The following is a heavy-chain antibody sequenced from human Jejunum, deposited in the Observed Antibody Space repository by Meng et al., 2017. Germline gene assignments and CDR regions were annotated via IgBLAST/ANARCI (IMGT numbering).Heavy chain of an antibody. CDR1: GFTFSNYG. CDR2: ITGTGGGT. J-gene: IGHJ3*01. D-gene: IGHD4-17*01. V-gene: IGHV3-23*01. CDR3: AKDPNGDYLRAFDF. Sequence: GESLKISCAGTGFTFSNYGMIWIRQAPGRGLEGVSFITGTGGGTFHAESVKGRFSTSRDNSKNTLYLQMNSLRAEDTAVYYCAKDPNGDYLRAFDFWGEGTMVTVSS.